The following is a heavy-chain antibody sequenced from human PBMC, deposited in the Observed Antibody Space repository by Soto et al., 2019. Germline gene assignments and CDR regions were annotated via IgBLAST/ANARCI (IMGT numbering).Heavy chain of an antibody. CDR2: ISSSGSTI. V-gene: IGHV3-48*04. D-gene: IGHD3-10*01. J-gene: IGHJ5*02. CDR1: GFTFSSYW. Sequence: EVQLVESGGGLVQPGGSLRLSCAASGFTFSSYWMHWVRQAPGKGLVWVSYISSSGSTIYYADSVKGRFTISRDNAKNSLYLQMNSLRAEDTAVYYCARWMVRGGSYNWFDPWGQGTLVTVSS. CDR3: ARWMVRGGSYNWFDP.